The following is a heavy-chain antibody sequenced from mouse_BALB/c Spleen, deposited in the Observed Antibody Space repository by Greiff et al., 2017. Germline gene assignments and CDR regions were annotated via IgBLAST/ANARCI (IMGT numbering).Heavy chain of an antibody. V-gene: IGHV14-3*02. Sequence: EVQLVESGAELVKPGASVKLSCTASGFNIKDTYMHWVKQRPEQGLEWIGRIDPANGNTKYDPKFQGKATITADTSSNTAYLQLSSLTSEDTAVYYCARGSSPWYFDVWGAGTTVTVSS. CDR1: GFNIKDTY. J-gene: IGHJ1*01. D-gene: IGHD1-1*01. CDR3: ARGSSPWYFDV. CDR2: IDPANGNT.